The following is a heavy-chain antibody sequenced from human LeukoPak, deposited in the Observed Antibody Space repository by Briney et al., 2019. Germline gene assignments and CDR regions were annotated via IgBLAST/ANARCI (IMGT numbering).Heavy chain of an antibody. V-gene: IGHV3-7*05. CDR3: ARDQRYCSSSSCPWEPFDY. Sequence: GGSPRLSCAASGFTFSSHGMSWVRQAPGKGLEWVANIKQDGSEKYYVDSVKGRFTISRDNAKNPLYLQMNSLRAEDTAVYYCARDQRYCSSSSCPWEPFDYWGQGTLVTVSS. CDR2: IKQDGSEK. CDR1: GFTFSSHG. J-gene: IGHJ4*02. D-gene: IGHD2-2*01.